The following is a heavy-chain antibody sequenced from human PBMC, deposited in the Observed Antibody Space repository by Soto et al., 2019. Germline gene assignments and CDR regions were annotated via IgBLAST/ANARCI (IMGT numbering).Heavy chain of an antibody. Sequence: SVKVSCKASGGTFSSYAISWVRQAPGQGLEWMGGIIPIFGTANYAQKFQGRVTITADESTSTAYMELSSLRSEDTAVYYCARIAAAGKEYYYYGMDVWGQGTTVTVSS. V-gene: IGHV1-69*13. D-gene: IGHD6-13*01. CDR1: GGTFSSYA. CDR3: ARIAAAGKEYYYYGMDV. J-gene: IGHJ6*02. CDR2: IIPIFGTA.